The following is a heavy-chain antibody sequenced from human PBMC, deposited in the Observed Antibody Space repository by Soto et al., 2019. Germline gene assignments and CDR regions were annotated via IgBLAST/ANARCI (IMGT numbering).Heavy chain of an antibody. Sequence: GGSLRLSCVASGVSFNSYDMHWVRQAPGKGPEWVAIISYDGSNTYYSDSVRGRFTISRDNSKDTLYLQMHSLRSEDTAIYYFARISRYCSGGDCHAWGQGAQVTSPQ. CDR3: ARISRYCSGGDCHA. CDR1: GVSFNSYD. D-gene: IGHD2-15*01. J-gene: IGHJ5*02. CDR2: ISYDGSNT. V-gene: IGHV3-30*03.